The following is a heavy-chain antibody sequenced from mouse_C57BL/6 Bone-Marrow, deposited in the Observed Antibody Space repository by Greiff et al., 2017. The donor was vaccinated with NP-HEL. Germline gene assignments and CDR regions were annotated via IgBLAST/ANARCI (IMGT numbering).Heavy chain of an antibody. V-gene: IGHV7-1*01. CDR2: SRNKANDYTT. CDR1: GFTFSDFY. Sequence: EVHLVESGGGLVQSGRSLRLSCATSGFTFSDFYMEWVRQAPGKGLEWIAASRNKANDYTTEYSASVKGRFIVSRDTSQSILYLQMNALRAEDTAIYYCARGYLYAMDYWGQGTSVTVSS. D-gene: IGHD2-12*01. J-gene: IGHJ4*01. CDR3: ARGYLYAMDY.